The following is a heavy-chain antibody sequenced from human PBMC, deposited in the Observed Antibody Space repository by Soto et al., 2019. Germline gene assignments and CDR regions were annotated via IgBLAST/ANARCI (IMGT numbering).Heavy chain of an antibody. J-gene: IGHJ4*02. V-gene: IGHV3-66*01. CDR1: GFTVSSNY. CDR2: IYGGSST. D-gene: IGHD6-13*01. Sequence: EVQLVESGGGLVQPGESLRLSCAASGFTVSSNYMSWFRQAPGKGLEWVSVIYGGSSTYYADSVKGRFTISRDNSKNTLYLQMNSLRAEDTAVYYCTRDRIAAPGTEWGQGTLVTVSS. CDR3: TRDRIAAPGTE.